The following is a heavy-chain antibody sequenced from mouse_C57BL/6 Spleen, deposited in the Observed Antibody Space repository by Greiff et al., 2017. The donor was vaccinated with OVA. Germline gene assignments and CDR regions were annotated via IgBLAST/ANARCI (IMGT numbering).Heavy chain of an antibody. J-gene: IGHJ4*01. CDR1: GFTFSDYG. CDR2: ISSGSSTI. D-gene: IGHD1-1*01. Sequence: EVKLVESGGGLVKPGGSLKLSCAASGFTFSDYGMHWVRQAPEKGLEWVAYISSGSSTIYYADTVKGRFTISRDNAKNTLFLQMTSLRSEDTAMYYCARSYYVRAMDYWGQGTSVTVSS. V-gene: IGHV5-17*01. CDR3: ARSYYVRAMDY.